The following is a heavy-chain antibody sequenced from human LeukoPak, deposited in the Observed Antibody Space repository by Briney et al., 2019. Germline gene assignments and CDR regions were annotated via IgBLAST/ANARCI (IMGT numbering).Heavy chain of an antibody. J-gene: IGHJ4*02. CDR1: GGTFSSYT. CDR3: GAYYYDSSGYYFYFDY. D-gene: IGHD3-22*01. CDR2: IIPILGIA. Sequence: SVKVSCKASGGTFSSYTISWVRQAPGQGLEWMGRIIPILGIANYAQKFQGRVTITADKSTSTAYMELSSLRSEDTAVYYCGAYYYDSSGYYFYFDYWGQGTLVTVSS. V-gene: IGHV1-69*02.